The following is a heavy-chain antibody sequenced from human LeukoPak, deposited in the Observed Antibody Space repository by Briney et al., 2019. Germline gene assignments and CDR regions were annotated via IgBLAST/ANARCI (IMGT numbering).Heavy chain of an antibody. J-gene: IGHJ6*02. CDR1: GFTFSSYA. CDR2: ISYDGSNK. CDR3: ARDMGYCSGGSCYLYYYYGMDV. V-gene: IGHV3-30-3*01. D-gene: IGHD2-15*01. Sequence: PGRSLRLSCAASGFTFSSYAMHWVRQAPGKGLEWVAVISYDGSNKYYADSVKGRFTISRDNSKNTLYLQMNSLRAEDTAVYYCARDMGYCSGGSCYLYYYYGMDVWGQGTTVTVSS.